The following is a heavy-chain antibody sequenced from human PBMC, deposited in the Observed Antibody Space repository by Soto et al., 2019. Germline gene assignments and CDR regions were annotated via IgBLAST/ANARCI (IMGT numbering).Heavy chain of an antibody. Sequence: QVQLQESGPGLLKPSETLSLTCTVSGGSIINYYWSWVRQSPGKGLEWIAYISYTGSTNYNPSLKSRVTISVDTSKNQFSLNLSSVTAVDSAVYYCARDASSGGMDVWGQGTTVTVSS. J-gene: IGHJ6*02. CDR3: ARDASSGGMDV. V-gene: IGHV4-59*01. CDR2: ISYTGST. D-gene: IGHD3-10*01. CDR1: GGSIINYY.